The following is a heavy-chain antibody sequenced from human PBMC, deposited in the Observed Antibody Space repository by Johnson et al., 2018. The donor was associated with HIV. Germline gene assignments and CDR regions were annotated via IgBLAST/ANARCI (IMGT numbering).Heavy chain of an antibody. CDR3: AKERQLVRAFDI. Sequence: QVQLVESGGGLVQPGGSLRLSCAASGFTFSSYGMHWVRQAPGKGLEWVAFIRYDGSNKYYAASVKGRFTVSRDNSKNPLYLQMNSLRPEDTAVYYCAKERQLVRAFDIWGQGTMVTVSS. J-gene: IGHJ3*02. D-gene: IGHD6-6*01. V-gene: IGHV3-30*02. CDR2: IRYDGSNK. CDR1: GFTFSSYG.